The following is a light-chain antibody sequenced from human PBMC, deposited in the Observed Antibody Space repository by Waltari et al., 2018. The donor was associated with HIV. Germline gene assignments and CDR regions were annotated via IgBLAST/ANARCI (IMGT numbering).Light chain of an antibody. J-gene: IGLJ3*02. CDR3: PSWDDKLDGWV. CDR2: NND. Sequence: QSLLPQPPSASGTPGQRVTIPCSGSYSNIGSHTVNCHQQLPGTAPRALIYNNDQRPSGVPDRFSGSKSGTSPSLAISGLQSEDQGDYYCPSWDDKLDGWVFGGGIRLTVL. V-gene: IGLV1-44*01. CDR1: YSNIGSHT.